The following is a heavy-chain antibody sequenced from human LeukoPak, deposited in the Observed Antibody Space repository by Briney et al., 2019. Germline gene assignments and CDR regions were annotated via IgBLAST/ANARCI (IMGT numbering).Heavy chain of an antibody. J-gene: IGHJ5*02. V-gene: IGHV1-46*01. Sequence: ASVKVSCKASGYTFTNYYIHWVRQAPGQGLEWMGMIIPSDGFTTYAQKFQGGVTMTRDMSTTTDYMELSSLRSEDTAVYCCARDNSVGDIAWWFGPWGQGTLVTVSS. CDR3: ARDNSVGDIAWWFGP. D-gene: IGHD3-16*02. CDR2: IIPSDGFT. CDR1: GYTFTNYY.